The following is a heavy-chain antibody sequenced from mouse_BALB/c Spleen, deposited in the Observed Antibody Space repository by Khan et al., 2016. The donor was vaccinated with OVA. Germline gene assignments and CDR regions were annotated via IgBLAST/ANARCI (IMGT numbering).Heavy chain of an antibody. CDR1: GFSLKNYG. D-gene: IGHD2-14*01. J-gene: IGHJ2*01. V-gene: IGHV2-3*01. Sequence: QVQLKQSGPGLAAPSQSLSITCTVSGFSLKNYGVSWVRQPPGKGLEWLGVIWGDGSTNYHSALISRLSISNDNSKCQVFLKLNRLQIDDTATYYCVKLYYYRYLYFDYWGQGTTLTVSS. CDR3: VKLYYYRYLYFDY. CDR2: IWGDGST.